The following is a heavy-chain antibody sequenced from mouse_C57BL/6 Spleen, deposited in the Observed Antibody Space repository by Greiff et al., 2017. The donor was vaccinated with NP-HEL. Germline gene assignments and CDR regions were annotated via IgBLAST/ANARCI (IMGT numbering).Heavy chain of an antibody. CDR3: ARAKYDYGGYAMDY. D-gene: IGHD2-4*01. CDR1: GYTFTSYW. J-gene: IGHJ4*01. Sequence: QVQLQQSGAELVMPGASVKLSCKASGYTFTSYWMHWVKQRPGQGLEWIGEIDPSDSYTNYNQKFKGKSTLTVDKSSSTAYMQLSSLTSEDSAVYYWARAKYDYGGYAMDYWGQGTSVTVSS. V-gene: IGHV1-69*01. CDR2: IDPSDSYT.